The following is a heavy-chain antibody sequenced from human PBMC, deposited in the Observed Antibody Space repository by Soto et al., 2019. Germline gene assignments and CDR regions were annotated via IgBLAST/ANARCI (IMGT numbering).Heavy chain of an antibody. D-gene: IGHD1-1*01. CDR2: IKSKTRDGTT. CDR3: STAGTNYGSFDY. Sequence: AGGSLRLSCAASGFSFSDAWMTWVRQVPGKGLEWVGRIKSKTRDGTTDYAAPVKGRFTISRDDSKNTLYLQMHSLTTEDTAVYYCSTAGTNYGSFDYWGQGTLVTVSS. J-gene: IGHJ4*02. CDR1: GFSFSDAW. V-gene: IGHV3-15*01.